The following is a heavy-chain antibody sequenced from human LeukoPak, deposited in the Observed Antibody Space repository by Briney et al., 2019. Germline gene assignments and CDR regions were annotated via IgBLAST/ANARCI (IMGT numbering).Heavy chain of an antibody. D-gene: IGHD6-13*01. J-gene: IGHJ3*02. CDR2: ISGSGGST. CDR1: GFTFSSYA. CDR3: GKDRAGSSSWLDAFDI. Sequence: GGSLRLSCAASGFTFSSYAMSWVRQAPGKGLEWVSAISGSGGSTYYADSVKGRFTISRDNSKNTLYLQMNSLRAEDTAVYYCGKDRAGSSSWLDAFDIWGQGTMVTVSS. V-gene: IGHV3-23*01.